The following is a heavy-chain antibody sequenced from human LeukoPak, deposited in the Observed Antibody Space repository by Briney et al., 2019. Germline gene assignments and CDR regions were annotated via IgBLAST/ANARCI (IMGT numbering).Heavy chain of an antibody. CDR3: VAHYYGSGSYYAGESWVDY. CDR1: GFTFSSYW. CDR2: IWYDGSNK. Sequence: GGSLRLSCAASGFTFSSYWMSWVRQAPGKGLEWVAVIWYDGSNKYYADSVKGRFTISRDNSKNTLYLQMNSLRAEDTAVYYCVAHYYGSGSYYAGESWVDYWGQGTLVTVSS. D-gene: IGHD3-10*01. V-gene: IGHV3-33*08. J-gene: IGHJ4*02.